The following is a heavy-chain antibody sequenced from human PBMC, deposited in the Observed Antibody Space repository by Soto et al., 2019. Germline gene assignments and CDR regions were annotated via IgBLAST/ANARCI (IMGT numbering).Heavy chain of an antibody. CDR3: AGQGWPKVYVGRFDP. J-gene: IGHJ5*02. Sequence: PGESLKISCKGSGYRFTNYWIAWVRQMPGKGLEWMGIISPADSDTRYSPSFQGQVTISADKSITTAYLQWSSLKASDTAMYYCAGQGWPKVYVGRFDPWGQGTLVTVSS. CDR1: GYRFTNYW. V-gene: IGHV5-51*01. CDR2: ISPADSDT. D-gene: IGHD3-10*02.